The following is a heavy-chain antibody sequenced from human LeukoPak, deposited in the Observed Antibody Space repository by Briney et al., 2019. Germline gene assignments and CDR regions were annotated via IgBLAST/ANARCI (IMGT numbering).Heavy chain of an antibody. CDR3: AKGKYSSSSGIFDY. V-gene: IGHV3-30*18. CDR1: GFTFSSYG. J-gene: IGHJ4*02. CDR2: ISYDGSNK. Sequence: GGSLRLSCAASGFTFSSYGMHWVRQAPGKGLEWVAVISYDGSNKYYADPVKGRFTISRDNSKNTLYLQMNSLRAEDTAVYYCAKGKYSSSSGIFDYWGQGTLVTVSS. D-gene: IGHD6-6*01.